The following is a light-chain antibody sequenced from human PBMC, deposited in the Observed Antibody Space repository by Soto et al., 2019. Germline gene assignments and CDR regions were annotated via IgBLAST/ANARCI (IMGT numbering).Light chain of an antibody. J-gene: IGKJ1*01. V-gene: IGKV3-15*01. CDR3: QQYNNWPQT. CDR1: QSVSSN. CDR2: GAS. Sequence: IVLTQSPGTLSLSPGERATLSCRTNQSVSSNYLAWYHQKPGQAPRLLIYGASSRATGIPARFSGSGSGTDFTLTISGLQSEDFAVYYCQQYNNWPQTFGQGTKVDIK.